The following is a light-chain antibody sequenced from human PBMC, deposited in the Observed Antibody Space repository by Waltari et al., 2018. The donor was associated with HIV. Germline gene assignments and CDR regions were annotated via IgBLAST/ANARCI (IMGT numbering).Light chain of an antibody. CDR1: SLRSYY. CDR3: NSRDSSGDLVV. J-gene: IGLJ2*01. Sequence: SSELTQDPAVSVALGQTVRITCQGDSLRSYYASWYQLKPGQAPLLVIFGETDRPSGSPDRFSGARSGNTASLTITGAQAEDEADYFCNSRDSSGDLVVFGGGTKLTVL. V-gene: IGLV3-19*01. CDR2: GET.